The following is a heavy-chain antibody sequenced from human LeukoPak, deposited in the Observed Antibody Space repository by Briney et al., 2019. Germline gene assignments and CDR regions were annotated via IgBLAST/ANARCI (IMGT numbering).Heavy chain of an antibody. Sequence: SQTLSLTCTVSGGSISSGSYCWNWIRQPAGKGLEWIGRVYTSGSTTYNPSLKSRVTISLDTSKNHFSLKLNSVTAADTAVYYCATDMGTVSDAFDIWGQGTMVSVSS. V-gene: IGHV4-61*02. CDR2: VYTSGST. CDR3: ATDMGTVSDAFDI. CDR1: GGSISSGSYC. D-gene: IGHD3-10*01. J-gene: IGHJ3*02.